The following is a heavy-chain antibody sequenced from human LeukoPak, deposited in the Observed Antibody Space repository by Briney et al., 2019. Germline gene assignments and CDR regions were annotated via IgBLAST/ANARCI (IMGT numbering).Heavy chain of an antibody. Sequence: SQTLSLTCAISGDSVSSNSAAWNWIRQSPSRGLEWLGRTYYRSKWYNDCAVSVKSRITINPDTSKNQFSLQLNSVTPEDTAVYYCARVIRVIVGATKEDAFDIWGQGTMVTVSS. CDR3: ARVIRVIVGATKEDAFDI. CDR2: TYYRSKWYN. V-gene: IGHV6-1*01. J-gene: IGHJ3*02. CDR1: GDSVSSNSAA. D-gene: IGHD1-26*01.